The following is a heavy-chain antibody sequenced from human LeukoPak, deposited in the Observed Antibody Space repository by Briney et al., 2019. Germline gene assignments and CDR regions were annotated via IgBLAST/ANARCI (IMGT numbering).Heavy chain of an antibody. CDR2: IFGSGGSA. CDR1: GFTFNSYA. CDR3: GKTTTGYSSGRYPGWPVDY. D-gene: IGHD6-19*01. Sequence: GGSLRLSCAASGFTFNSYAMYWVRQAPGKGLEWVSGIFGSGGSAHYADSVKGRFTISGDNSKNTVYLQMDSLRVEDTAVYYCGKTTTGYSSGRYPGWPVDYWGQGTLVTVSS. V-gene: IGHV3-23*01. J-gene: IGHJ4*02.